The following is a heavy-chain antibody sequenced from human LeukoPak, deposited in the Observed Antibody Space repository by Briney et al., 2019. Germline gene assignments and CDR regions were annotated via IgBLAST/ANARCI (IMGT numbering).Heavy chain of an antibody. Sequence: SETLSLTCAVSGGSISSSNWWSWVRQPPGKGLEWIGEIYHSGSTNYNPSLKSRVTISVDKSKNQFSLKLSSVTAADTAVYYCARGLVEGAAAQSNWFDPWGQGTLVTVSS. CDR3: ARGLVEGAAAQSNWFDP. J-gene: IGHJ5*02. CDR2: IYHSGST. CDR1: GGSISSSNW. D-gene: IGHD6-13*01. V-gene: IGHV4-4*02.